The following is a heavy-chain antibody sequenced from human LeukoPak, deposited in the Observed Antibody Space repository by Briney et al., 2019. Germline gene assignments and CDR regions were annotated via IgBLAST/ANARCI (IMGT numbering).Heavy chain of an antibody. CDR2: ISRRGRII. J-gene: IGHJ4*02. CDR1: GFTCGDYY. D-gene: IGHD1-26*01. CDR3: ARGGVFTPMAAFDY. V-gene: IGHV3-11*01. Sequence: GGSLRLSCAASGFTCGDYYMSWIRQAPGKGLEWVSYISRRGRIIYYADSVKGGFTISREREKNSLDMQKNSLRAEDTGVYYCARGGVFTPMAAFDYWGQGTLVTVSS.